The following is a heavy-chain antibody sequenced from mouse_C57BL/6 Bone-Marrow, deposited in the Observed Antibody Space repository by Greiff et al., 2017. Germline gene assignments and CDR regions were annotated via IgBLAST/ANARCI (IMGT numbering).Heavy chain of an antibody. J-gene: IGHJ1*03. D-gene: IGHD2-2*01. CDR2: IDPSDSYT. CDR1: GYTFTSYW. Sequence: QVQLQQPGAELVMPGASVKLSCKASGYTFTSYWMHWVKQRPGQGLEWIGEIDPSDSYTNYNQKFKGKSTLTVDKSSSTAYMQLSSLTSEDSAVYDCARERLSGYFDVWCRGTTVTVTS. CDR3: ARERLSGYFDV. V-gene: IGHV1-69*01.